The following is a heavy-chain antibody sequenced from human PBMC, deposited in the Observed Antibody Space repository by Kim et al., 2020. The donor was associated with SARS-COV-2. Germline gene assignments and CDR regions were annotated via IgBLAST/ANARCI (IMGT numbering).Heavy chain of an antibody. V-gene: IGHV3-73*01. J-gene: IGHJ4*02. CDR3: TSPTATGEPF. Sequence: GGSLRLSCAASGFTFSGSNIHWVRQASGKGLEWVGRISTKAKSYETAYGASGKGRITIDRDDTKNTAYLQMSSLRGEDTAVFYCTSPTATGEPFWGRGTLVTVSS. CDR1: GFTFSGSN. CDR2: ISTKAKSYET. D-gene: IGHD2-8*02.